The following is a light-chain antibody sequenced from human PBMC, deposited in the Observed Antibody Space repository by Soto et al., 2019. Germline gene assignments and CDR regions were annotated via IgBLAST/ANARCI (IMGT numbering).Light chain of an antibody. CDR3: SSYAGSNWV. J-gene: IGLJ2*01. Sequence: QSALTQPPSASGSPGQSVTISCTGTSSDVGGYNYVSWYQQHPGKAPKLMISEVTKRPSWVPDRFSGSKSGNTASLTVSGLQAEDEADYYCSSYAGSNWVFGGGTKLTVL. V-gene: IGLV2-8*01. CDR1: SSDVGGYNY. CDR2: EVT.